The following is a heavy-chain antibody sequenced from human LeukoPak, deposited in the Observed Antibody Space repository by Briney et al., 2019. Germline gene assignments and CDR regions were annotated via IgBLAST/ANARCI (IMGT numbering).Heavy chain of an antibody. CDR3: ARDRSSKGYYYYGMDV. Sequence: ASVKVSCKASGYTFTGYYMHWVRQAPGQGLEWMGWINPKSGGTNYAQKFQGRVTMTRDTSISTAYMELSRLRSDDTAAYYCARDRSSKGYYYYGMDVWGQGTTVTVSS. CDR1: GYTFTGYY. CDR2: INPKSGGT. V-gene: IGHV1-2*02. D-gene: IGHD6-13*01. J-gene: IGHJ6*02.